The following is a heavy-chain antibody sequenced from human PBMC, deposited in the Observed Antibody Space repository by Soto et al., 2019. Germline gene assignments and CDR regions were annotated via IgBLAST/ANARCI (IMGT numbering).Heavy chain of an antibody. CDR1: GVSFINYY. V-gene: IGHV3-74*03. Sequence: PGGSLRLSCAASGVSFINYYMHWIRQAPGKGLVWVSLIKTDGRTTAYADSVKGRFTISRDNAKNTVYLQMNTLRFEDTAVYYCATGGGTYYDYWGQGTLVTVSS. J-gene: IGHJ4*02. D-gene: IGHD1-26*01. CDR2: IKTDGRTT. CDR3: ATGGGTYYDY.